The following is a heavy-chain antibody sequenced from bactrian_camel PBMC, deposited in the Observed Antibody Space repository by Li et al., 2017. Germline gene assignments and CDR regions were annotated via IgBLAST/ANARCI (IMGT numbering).Heavy chain of an antibody. CDR2: MYTSTGAT. D-gene: IGHD1*01. CDR1: AYSRSVQL. J-gene: IGHJ4*01. Sequence: HVQLVESGGGSAQAGGSLRLSCAASAYSRSVQLMAWFRQAPGKQREGVAVMYTSTGATYYADSVKGRFTISRDDTRNTATFYLQMNALKPEDTAMYYCAASISDVAEGHGLTVSSGRFKRWASRKDCTVHAFFNHWGQGTQVTVS. V-gene: IGHV3S54*01. CDR3: AASISDVAEGHGLTVSSGRFKRWASRKDCTVHAFFNH.